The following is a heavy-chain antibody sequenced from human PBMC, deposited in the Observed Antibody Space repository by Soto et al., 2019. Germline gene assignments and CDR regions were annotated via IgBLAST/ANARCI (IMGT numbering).Heavy chain of an antibody. CDR1: GFIFSNYG. V-gene: IGHV3-30*03. CDR2: VSHDGTVQ. CDR3: VPGSSGTRGEDS. J-gene: IGHJ4*02. Sequence: GGSLRLSCAASGFIFSNYGMSWVRQAPGKGLEWVAVVSHDGTVQHYGDSVRGRFTISRDNSKNTLYLQLNNLRVEDTAVYYCVPGSSGTRGEDSWGPGVVVTVSS. D-gene: IGHD3-10*01.